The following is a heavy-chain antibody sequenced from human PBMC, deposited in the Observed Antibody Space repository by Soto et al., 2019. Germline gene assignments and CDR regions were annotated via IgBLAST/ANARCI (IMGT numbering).Heavy chain of an antibody. CDR2: IYWDDDK. CDR1: GFSLTTSGVG. V-gene: IGHV2-5*02. Sequence: QITLKESGPPLVKPTQTLTLTCTFSGFSLTTSGVGVDWIRQPPGKALEWLALIYWDDDKRYSPSLKSRLTTTXHXXKTQVVLPLTNMDPAPTATYFCAHRTTTVTWWFDPWGQGTLATVSS. J-gene: IGHJ5*02. CDR3: AHRTTTVTWWFDP. D-gene: IGHD4-17*01.